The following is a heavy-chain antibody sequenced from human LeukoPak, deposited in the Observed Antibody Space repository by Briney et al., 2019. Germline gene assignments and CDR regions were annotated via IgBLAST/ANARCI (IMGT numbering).Heavy chain of an antibody. CDR1: GGTFSSYA. V-gene: IGHV1-69*13. CDR3: ARSTVLMVYAISWFDP. D-gene: IGHD2-8*01. CDR2: IIPIFGTA. Sequence: GASVKVSYKASGGTFSSYAISWVRQAPGQGLEWMGGIIPIFGTANYAQKFQGRVTITADESTSTAYMELSSLRSEDTAVYYCARSTVLMVYAISWFDPWGQGTLVTVSS. J-gene: IGHJ5*02.